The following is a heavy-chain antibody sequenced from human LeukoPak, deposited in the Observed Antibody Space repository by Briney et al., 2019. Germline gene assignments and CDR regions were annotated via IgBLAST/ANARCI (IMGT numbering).Heavy chain of an antibody. CDR1: GFTFRSYG. J-gene: IGHJ5*02. Sequence: PGGSLRLSCAASGFTFRSYGMHWVRQAPGKGLEWVSAISGSGGSTYYADSVKGRFTISRDNSKNTLYLQLNSLRAEDTAVYYCSKSPIAVANPSWFDPWGQGTLVTVSS. CDR3: SKSPIAVANPSWFDP. CDR2: ISGSGGST. V-gene: IGHV3-23*01. D-gene: IGHD6-19*01.